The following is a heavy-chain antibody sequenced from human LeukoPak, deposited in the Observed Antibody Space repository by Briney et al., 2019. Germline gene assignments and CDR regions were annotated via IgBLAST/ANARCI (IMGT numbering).Heavy chain of an antibody. CDR3: ARPRTDYYGSGSCYCDY. CDR1: GYSFTSYW. J-gene: IGHJ4*02. D-gene: IGHD3-10*01. CDR2: IYPGDSDT. Sequence: GESLKISCKGSGYSFTSYWIGWVRQMPGKGLEWMGIIYPGDSDTRYSPSFQGQVTISADKSISTAYLQWSSLKASDTAIYYCARPRTDYYGSGSCYCDYWGQGTLVTVST. V-gene: IGHV5-51*01.